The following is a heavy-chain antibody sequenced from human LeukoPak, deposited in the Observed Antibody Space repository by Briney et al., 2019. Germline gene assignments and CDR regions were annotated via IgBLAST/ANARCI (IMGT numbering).Heavy chain of an antibody. V-gene: IGHV4-59*01. CDR2: IYYSGST. CDR3: ASEQYSGSSVEY. J-gene: IGHJ4*02. Sequence: PSETLSLTCTVSGGSISSYYWSWIRQPPGKGLEWIGYIYYSGSTNYNPSLKSRVTISVDTSKNQFSLKLSSVTAADTAVYYCASEQYSGSSVEYWGQGTLVTVSS. CDR1: GGSISSYY. D-gene: IGHD1-26*01.